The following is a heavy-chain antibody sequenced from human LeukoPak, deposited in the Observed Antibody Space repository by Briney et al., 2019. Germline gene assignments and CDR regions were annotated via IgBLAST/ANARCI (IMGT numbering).Heavy chain of an antibody. CDR2: ISDSSYYI. D-gene: IGHD2-2*01. Sequence: PGGSLRLSCAASGFTFSSYTMNWVRQAPGMGLEWVSSISDSSYYIYYADSVGGRFTVSRDNAKNSLYLQMNGLRAEDTAVYYCARRKDVVVVPGTMGYYLDVWGKGTTVTVSS. CDR3: ARRKDVVVVPGTMGYYLDV. J-gene: IGHJ6*03. CDR1: GFTFSSYT. V-gene: IGHV3-21*01.